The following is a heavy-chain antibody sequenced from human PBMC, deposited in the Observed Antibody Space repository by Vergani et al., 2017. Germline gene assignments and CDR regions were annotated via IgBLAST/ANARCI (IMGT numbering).Heavy chain of an antibody. CDR2: IYYSGST. V-gene: IGHV4-39*01. CDR1: GGSISSSSHF. Sequence: QLQLHKSGPGLVKPSETLSLTCTLSGGSISSSSHFWGWLRQTPGKGLEWIGSIYYSGSTYYNPSLKSRVTISVDTSKNQLSLKLSSVTAADTAVYYCARLLYGRYYFDYWGQGTLVTVSS. J-gene: IGHJ4*02. D-gene: IGHD3-10*02. CDR3: ARLLYGRYYFDY.